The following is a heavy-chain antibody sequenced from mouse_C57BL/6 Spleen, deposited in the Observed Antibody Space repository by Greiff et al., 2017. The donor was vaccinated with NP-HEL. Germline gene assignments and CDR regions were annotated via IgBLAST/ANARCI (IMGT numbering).Heavy chain of an antibody. CDR3: ARPGYYGSSSSWFAY. CDR2: IDPSDSET. D-gene: IGHD1-1*01. J-gene: IGHJ3*01. V-gene: IGHV1-52*01. CDR1: GYTFTSYW. Sequence: QVQLQQPGAELVRPGSSVKLSCKASGYTFTSYWMHWVKQRPIQGLEWIGNIDPSDSETHYNQKFKDKATLTVDKSSSTAYMQLSSLTSEDSAVYYCARPGYYGSSSSWFAYWGQGTLVTVSA.